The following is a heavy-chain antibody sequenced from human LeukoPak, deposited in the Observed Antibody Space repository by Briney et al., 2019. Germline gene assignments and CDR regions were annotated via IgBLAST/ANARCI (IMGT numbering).Heavy chain of an antibody. CDR2: IVVGSGNT. J-gene: IGHJ4*02. D-gene: IGHD5-12*01. Sequence: ASVKVSCKASGFTFSNSAVQWVRQARGQRLGWIGWIVVGSGNTNYAQKFQERVTITRDMSTSTAYMELSSLRSEDTAVYYCSAPGSSGYDSFDSWGQGTLVTVSS. V-gene: IGHV1-58*01. CDR1: GFTFSNSA. CDR3: SAPGSSGYDSFDS.